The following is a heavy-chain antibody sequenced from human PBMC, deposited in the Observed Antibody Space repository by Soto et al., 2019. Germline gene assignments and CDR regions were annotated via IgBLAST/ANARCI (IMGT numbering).Heavy chain of an antibody. CDR1: GGSISSGYY. D-gene: IGHD5-12*01. CDR2: IYYSGTT. CDR3: ASDRDGYNLFDH. V-gene: IGHV4-31*01. Sequence: QVQLQESGPGLVKPSQTLSLTCTVSGGSISSGYYWSWIRQHPGKGLEWIGYIYYSGTTYYNPSLKSPATISVNTSKNQFSLKLTSVTAADTAVYYCASDRDGYNLFDHWGQGTLVTVSS. J-gene: IGHJ4*02.